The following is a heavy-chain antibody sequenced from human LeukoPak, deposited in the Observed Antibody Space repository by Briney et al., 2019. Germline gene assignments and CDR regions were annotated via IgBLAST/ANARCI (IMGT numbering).Heavy chain of an antibody. CDR1: GYTLTELS. J-gene: IGHJ6*02. CDR3: ATGYLVTAGLMDV. Sequence: ASVKVSCKVSGYTLTELSMFWVRQAPGKGLEWMGSFDPEDGKTVYAQKFQGRVTMTEDTSTDTAYMELSSLRSEDSAVYYCATGYLVTAGLMDVWGQGTTVTVSS. D-gene: IGHD6-13*01. V-gene: IGHV1-24*01. CDR2: FDPEDGKT.